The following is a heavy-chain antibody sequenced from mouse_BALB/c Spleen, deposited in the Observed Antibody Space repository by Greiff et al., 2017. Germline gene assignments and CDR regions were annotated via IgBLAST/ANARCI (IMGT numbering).Heavy chain of an antibody. CDR2: ISDGGSYT. D-gene: IGHD2-2*01. CDR3: ARGGLYYGYVWFAY. J-gene: IGHJ3*01. V-gene: IGHV5-4*02. CDR1: GFTFSDYY. Sequence: DVKLVESGGGLVKPGGSLKLSCAASGFTFSDYYMYWVRQTPEKRLEWVATISDGGSYTYYPDSVKGRFTISRDNAKNNLYLQMSSLKSEDTAMYYCARGGLYYGYVWFAYWGQGTLVTVSA.